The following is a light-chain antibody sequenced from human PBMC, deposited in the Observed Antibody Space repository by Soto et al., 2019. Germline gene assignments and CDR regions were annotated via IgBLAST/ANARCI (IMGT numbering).Light chain of an antibody. J-gene: IGLJ3*02. CDR3: QVWDSSTARV. CDR1: NIGSKN. Sequence: SSELTQPLSVSVALGQTARITCGGNNIGSKNVHWYQQKPGQAPVLVIYRDSNRPSGIPERFSGSNSGNTATLTISRAQAGDAADYYCQVWDSSTARVFGGGTKLTVL. V-gene: IGLV3-9*01. CDR2: RDS.